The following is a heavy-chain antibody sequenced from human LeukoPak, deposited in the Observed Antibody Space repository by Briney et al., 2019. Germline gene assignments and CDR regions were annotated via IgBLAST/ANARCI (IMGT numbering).Heavy chain of an antibody. CDR3: AKQGAVRQDYYMDV. Sequence: SVNVSCKASGGSFSNYAITWVRQAPGQGLEWMGRIIPIFGATTYAQKFRGRVTITADMGSSTAYLELTGLTSEDTALYFCAKQGAVRQDYYMDVWGNGTTVIVSS. CDR1: GGSFSNYA. J-gene: IGHJ6*03. V-gene: IGHV1-69*06. D-gene: IGHD3-16*01. CDR2: IIPIFGAT.